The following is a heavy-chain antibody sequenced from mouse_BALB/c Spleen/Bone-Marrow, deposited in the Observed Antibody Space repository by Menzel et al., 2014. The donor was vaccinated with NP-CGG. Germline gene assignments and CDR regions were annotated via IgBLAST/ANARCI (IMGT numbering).Heavy chain of an antibody. CDR1: GFTFSSFG. D-gene: IGHD1-1*01. CDR2: ISSGSSTI. V-gene: IGHV5-17*02. J-gene: IGHJ4*01. Sequence: EVMLVESGGGLVQPGGSRKLSCAASGFTFSSFGMHWVRQAPEKGLEWVAYISSGSSTIYYADTVMGRFTISRDNPKNTLFLQMTSVRSEDTAMYYCARSGIGYYYGSNSYAMDFWGQGTSVTVSS. CDR3: ARSGIGYYYGSNSYAMDF.